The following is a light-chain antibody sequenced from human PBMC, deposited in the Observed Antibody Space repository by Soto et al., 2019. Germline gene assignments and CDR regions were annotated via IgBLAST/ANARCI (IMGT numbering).Light chain of an antibody. V-gene: IGKV1-5*03. J-gene: IGKJ1*01. CDR3: QQYNTYWT. Sequence: DIQMTQSPFTLSASVGDRVTIICRASQSISSWLAWYQQKPGKAPKLLIYKASSLESGVPSRFSGSGSGTEFTLTISSLQPDDFATYYCQQYNTYWTFGQGTKVEIK. CDR2: KAS. CDR1: QSISSW.